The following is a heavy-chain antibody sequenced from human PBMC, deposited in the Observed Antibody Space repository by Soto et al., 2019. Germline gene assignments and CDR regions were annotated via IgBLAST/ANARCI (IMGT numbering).Heavy chain of an antibody. CDR3: ARGDYYDTSGPFSDAFDI. CDR2: ISYDGRVK. Sequence: PGGSLRLSSAASGFIFSSYNMNWVRQAPGKRLEWVAVISYDGRVKYYVDSVKGRFTISRDDSKNTLYLQMSSLRVEDTAVYYCARGDYYDTSGPFSDAFDIWGQGTKVTVSS. J-gene: IGHJ3*02. D-gene: IGHD3-22*01. V-gene: IGHV3-30*04. CDR1: GFIFSSYN.